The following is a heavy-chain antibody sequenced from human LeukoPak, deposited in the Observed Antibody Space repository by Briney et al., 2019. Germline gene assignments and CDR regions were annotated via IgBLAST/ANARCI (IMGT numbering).Heavy chain of an antibody. CDR2: INPNSGGT. J-gene: IGHJ4*02. D-gene: IGHD6-13*01. V-gene: IGHV1-2*06. CDR1: GYTFTGYY. Sequence: ASVEVSCKASGYTFTGYYMHWVRQAPGQGLEWMGRINPNSGGTNYAQKFQGRVTMTRDTSISTAYMELSRLRSDDTAVYYCARRGLAAAGTRGPFDYWGQGTLVTVSS. CDR3: ARRGLAAAGTRGPFDY.